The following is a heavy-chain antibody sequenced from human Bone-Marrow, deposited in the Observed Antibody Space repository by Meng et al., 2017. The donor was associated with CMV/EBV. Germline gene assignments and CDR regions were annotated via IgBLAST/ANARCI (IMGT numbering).Heavy chain of an antibody. CDR2: INHSGST. V-gene: IGHV4-34*01. CDR3: ARALLHEPYYDFAGVYFDY. J-gene: IGHJ4*02. Sequence: SETLSLTCAVYGGSFSGYYWSWIRQPPGKGLEWIGEINHSGSTNYNPSLKSRVTISVDTSKNQFSLKLSSVTAADTAVYYCARALLHEPYYDFAGVYFDYWGQGTRITGSS. CDR1: GGSFSGYY. D-gene: IGHD3-3*01.